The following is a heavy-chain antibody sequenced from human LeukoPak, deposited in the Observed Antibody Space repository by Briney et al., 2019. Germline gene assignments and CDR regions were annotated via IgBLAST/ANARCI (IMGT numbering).Heavy chain of an antibody. Sequence: ASVKVSCKASGYTFISYYMHWVRQAPGQGLEWMGIINPSGGSTSYAQKFQGRVTMTRDTSTSTVYMELSSLRSEDTAVYYCARDGDGVVIISAPFDYWGQGTLVTVSS. D-gene: IGHD3-3*01. J-gene: IGHJ4*02. V-gene: IGHV1-46*01. CDR3: ARDGDGVVIISAPFDY. CDR1: GYTFISYY. CDR2: INPSGGST.